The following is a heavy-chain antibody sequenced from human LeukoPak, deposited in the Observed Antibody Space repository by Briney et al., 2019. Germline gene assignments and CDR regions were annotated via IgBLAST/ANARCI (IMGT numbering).Heavy chain of an antibody. V-gene: IGHV3-48*01. Sequence: GGSLRLSCAASGFTFSSYSMNWVRQAPGKGLEWVSYISSSSSTIYYADSVKGRFTISRDNSKRMLYLQMNGLRAEDTAVYYCASVVAGPPGHGLDVWGQGTTVTVSS. CDR3: ASVVAGPPGHGLDV. CDR1: GFTFSSYS. CDR2: ISSSSSTI. J-gene: IGHJ6*02. D-gene: IGHD2-15*01.